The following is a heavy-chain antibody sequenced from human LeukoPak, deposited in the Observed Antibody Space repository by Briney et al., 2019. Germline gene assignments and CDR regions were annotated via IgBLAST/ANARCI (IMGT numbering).Heavy chain of an antibody. Sequence: GGSLRLSCAASSFTFSNYGMHWVRQAPGKGLEWVSSISSSSSYIYYADSVKGRFTISRDNAKNSLYLQMNSLRAEDTAVYYCARGIAVAGTRYFDYWGQGTLVTVSS. J-gene: IGHJ4*02. CDR3: ARGIAVAGTRYFDY. CDR2: ISSSSSYI. CDR1: SFTFSNYG. D-gene: IGHD6-19*01. V-gene: IGHV3-21*01.